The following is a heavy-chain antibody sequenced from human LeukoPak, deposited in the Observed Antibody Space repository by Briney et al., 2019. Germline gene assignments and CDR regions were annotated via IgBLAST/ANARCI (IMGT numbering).Heavy chain of an antibody. CDR3: ARDASITMVRGRAYYYYYMDV. Sequence: GGSLRLSCAASGFTFSSYAMHWVRQAPGKGLEWVAVISYDGSNKYYADSVKGRFTISRDNSKNTLYLQMNSLRAEDTAVYYCARDASITMVRGRAYYYYYMDVWGKGTTVTVSS. D-gene: IGHD3-10*01. CDR2: ISYDGSNK. CDR1: GFTFSSYA. J-gene: IGHJ6*03. V-gene: IGHV3-30*04.